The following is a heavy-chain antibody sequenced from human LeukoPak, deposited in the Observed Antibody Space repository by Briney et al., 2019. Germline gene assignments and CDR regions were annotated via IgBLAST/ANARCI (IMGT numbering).Heavy chain of an antibody. CDR3: ARRMGGDYGHWFDP. Sequence: SETLSLTCTVSGGSISSYYWSWIQQPPGKGLEWIGYIYSSGSTNYNPSLKSRVTISVDTSKNQFSLKLSSVTAADTAVYYCARRMGGDYGHWFDPWGQGTLVTVSS. D-gene: IGHD4-17*01. CDR2: IYSSGST. J-gene: IGHJ5*02. CDR1: GGSISSYY. V-gene: IGHV4-59*08.